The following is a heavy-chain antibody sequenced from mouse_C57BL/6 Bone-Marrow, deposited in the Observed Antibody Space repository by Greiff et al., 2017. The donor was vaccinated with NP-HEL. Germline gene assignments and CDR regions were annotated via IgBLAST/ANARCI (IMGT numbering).Heavy chain of an antibody. J-gene: IGHJ3*01. CDR1: GFTFSSYA. CDR3: ARGRTRFAY. CDR2: ISSGGDYI. V-gene: IGHV5S21*01. Sequence: EVKLMESGEGLVKPGGSLKLSCAASGFTFSSYAMSWVRQTPEKRLEWVAYISSGGDYIYYADNVKGRFTISRDNARNTLYLQMSSLKSEDTAMYYCARGRTRFAYWGQGTLVTVSA.